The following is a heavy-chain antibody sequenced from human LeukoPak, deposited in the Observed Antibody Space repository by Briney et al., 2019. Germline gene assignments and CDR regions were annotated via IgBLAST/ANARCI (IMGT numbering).Heavy chain of an antibody. D-gene: IGHD3-10*02. Sequence: GGSLRLSCAASGFTFNSYAFNWVRQAPGKGPEWVSYISSSSSTIYYADSVKGRFTISRDNAKNSLYLQMNSLRAEDTAVYYCAELGITMIGGVWGKGTTVTISS. CDR3: AELGITMIGGV. CDR2: ISSSSSTI. J-gene: IGHJ6*04. CDR1: GFTFNSYA. V-gene: IGHV3-48*03.